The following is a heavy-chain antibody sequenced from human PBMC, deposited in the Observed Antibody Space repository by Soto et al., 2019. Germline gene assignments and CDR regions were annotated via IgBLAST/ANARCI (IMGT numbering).Heavy chain of an antibody. CDR1: GGTFSSYA. V-gene: IGHV1-69*12. CDR2: IIPIFGTA. D-gene: IGHD3-3*01. Sequence: QVQLVQSGAEVKKPGSSVKVSCKASGGTFSSYAISWVRQAPGQGLEWMGGIIPIFGTANYAQKFQGRVTITADASTSKAYMELSSLRSEDTAVYYCARVRVRFLEWLGSEGWGKGTLVTVSS. J-gene: IGHJ4*02. CDR3: ARVRVRFLEWLGSEG.